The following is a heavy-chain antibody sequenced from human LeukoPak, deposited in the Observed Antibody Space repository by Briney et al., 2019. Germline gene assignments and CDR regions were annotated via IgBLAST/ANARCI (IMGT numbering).Heavy chain of an antibody. V-gene: IGHV1-24*01. CDR2: FDPEDGET. Sequence: ASVKVSCKVSGYTLTELSMHWVRQAPGKGLEWMGGFDPEDGETIYAQKFQGRVTMTEDTFTDTAYMELSSLRSEDTAVYYCATGVAVAGAFDYWGQGTLVTVSS. J-gene: IGHJ4*02. CDR3: ATGVAVAGAFDY. CDR1: GYTLTELS. D-gene: IGHD6-19*01.